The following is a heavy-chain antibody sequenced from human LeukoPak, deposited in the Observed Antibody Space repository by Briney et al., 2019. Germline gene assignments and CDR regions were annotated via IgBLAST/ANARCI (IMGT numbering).Heavy chain of an antibody. CDR1: GYTFRQYS. CDR3: ARVVYDILTGAQSYYFDY. V-gene: IGHV1-69*06. CDR2: IIPIFGTA. J-gene: IGHJ4*02. D-gene: IGHD3-9*01. Sequence: GASVKLSCKASGYTFRQYSISWVRQAPGQGLEWMGGIIPIFGTANYAQKFQGRVTITADKSTSTAYMELSSLRSEDTAVYYCARVVYDILTGAQSYYFDYWGQGTLVTVSS.